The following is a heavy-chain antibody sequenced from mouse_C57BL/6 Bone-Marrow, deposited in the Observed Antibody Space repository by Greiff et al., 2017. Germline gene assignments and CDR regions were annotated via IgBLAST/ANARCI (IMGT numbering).Heavy chain of an antibody. CDR3: ARHMVTTRAWFAY. J-gene: IGHJ3*01. CDR2: IYPGDGDT. Sequence: VKLMESGPELVKPGASVKISCKASGYAFSSSWMNWVKQRPGKGLEWIGRIYPGDGDTNYNGKFKGKATLTADKSSSTAYMQLSSLTSEDSAVYFCARHMVTTRAWFAYWGQGTLVTVSA. V-gene: IGHV1-82*01. CDR1: GYAFSSSW. D-gene: IGHD2-2*01.